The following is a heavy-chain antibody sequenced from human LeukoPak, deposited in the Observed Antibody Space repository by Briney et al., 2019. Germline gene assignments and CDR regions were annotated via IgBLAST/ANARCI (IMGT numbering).Heavy chain of an antibody. V-gene: IGHV3-30-3*01. J-gene: IGHJ4*02. Sequence: GGSLRLSCAASGFTFSSYAMHWVRQAPGKGLEWVAVISYDGSNKYYADSVKGRFTISRDNSKNTLYLQMNSLRAEDTAVYYCARDSDGSGSYYSMALPGYFDYWGQGTLVTVSS. CDR2: ISYDGSNK. CDR3: ARDSDGSGSYYSMALPGYFDY. D-gene: IGHD3-10*01. CDR1: GFTFSSYA.